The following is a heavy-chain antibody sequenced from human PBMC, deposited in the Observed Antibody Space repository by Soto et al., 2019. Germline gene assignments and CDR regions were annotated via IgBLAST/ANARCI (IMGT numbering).Heavy chain of an antibody. CDR3: AADLNYYDSSGYPPADY. D-gene: IGHD3-22*01. CDR1: GFTFTSSA. CDR2: IVVGSGNT. Sequence: GASVKVSCKASGFTFTSSAVQWVRQARGQRLEWIGWIVVGSGNTNYAQKFQERVTITRDMSTSTAYMELSSLRSEDTAVYYCAADLNYYDSSGYPPADYWGQGTLVTVSS. J-gene: IGHJ4*02. V-gene: IGHV1-58*01.